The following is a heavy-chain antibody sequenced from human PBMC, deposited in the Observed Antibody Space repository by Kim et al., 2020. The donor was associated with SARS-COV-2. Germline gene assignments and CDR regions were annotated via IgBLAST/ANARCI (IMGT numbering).Heavy chain of an antibody. D-gene: IGHD1-1*01. CDR2: ISYDGSNK. V-gene: IGHV3-30*18. Sequence: GGSLRLSCAASGFTFSSYGMHWVRQAPGKGLEWVAVISYDGSNKYYADSVKGRFTISRDNSKNTLYLQMTSLRAEDTAVYYCAKDFGLQPPQGFDYWGQGTLVTVSS. J-gene: IGHJ4*02. CDR1: GFTFSSYG. CDR3: AKDFGLQPPQGFDY.